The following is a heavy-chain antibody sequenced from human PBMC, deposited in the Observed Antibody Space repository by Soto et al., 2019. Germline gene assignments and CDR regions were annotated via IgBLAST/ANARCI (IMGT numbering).Heavy chain of an antibody. CDR3: AGDRDPHHYDILTGPPGGMDV. V-gene: IGHV3-33*01. CDR2: IWYDGSNK. J-gene: IGHJ6*02. CDR1: GFTFSSYG. D-gene: IGHD3-9*01. Sequence: GGSLRLSCAASGFTFSSYGMHWVRQAPGKGLEWVAVIWYDGSNKYYADSVKGRFTISRDNSKNTLYLQMNSLGAEDTAVYYCAGDRDPHHYDILTGPPGGMDVWGQGTTVTVSS.